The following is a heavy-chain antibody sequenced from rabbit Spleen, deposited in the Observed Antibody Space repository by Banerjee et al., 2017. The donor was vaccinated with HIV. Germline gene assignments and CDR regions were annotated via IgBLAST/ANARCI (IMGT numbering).Heavy chain of an antibody. J-gene: IGHJ4*01. CDR1: GFSLSSGYY. D-gene: IGHD7-1*01. Sequence: QEQLVESGGGLVQPEGSLTLACTASGFSLSSGYYMCWVRQAPGKGPEWVACIDVGSSGSTYYASWAKGRFTISKTSSTTVTLQMTSLTAADTATYFCARDLVTAIGWNFALWGPGTLVTVS. CDR3: ARDLVTAIGWNFAL. CDR2: IDVGSSGST. V-gene: IGHV1S45*01.